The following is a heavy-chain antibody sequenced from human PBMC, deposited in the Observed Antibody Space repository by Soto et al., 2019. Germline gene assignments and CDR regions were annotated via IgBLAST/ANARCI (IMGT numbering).Heavy chain of an antibody. J-gene: IGHJ4*01. Sequence: SETQSLTCTVSGASITINYWSWIRQAPGKGLEWIGYIYYSGSTTYNQSLKSRATMSADTSKDQFTLKLNSVTAADTAVYYCARDAGGPNDLWGPGIPVTVS. V-gene: IGHV4-59*01. D-gene: IGHD2-15*01. CDR1: GASITINY. CDR2: IYYSGST. CDR3: ARDAGGPNDL.